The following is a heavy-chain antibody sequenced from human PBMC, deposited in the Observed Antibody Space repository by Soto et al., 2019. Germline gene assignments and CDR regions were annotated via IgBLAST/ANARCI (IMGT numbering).Heavy chain of an antibody. CDR1: GDSIIIRRYY. D-gene: IGHD2-21*02. J-gene: IGHJ4*02. V-gene: IGHV4-39*01. CDR3: ERQRNSVVTKAYFDV. CDR2: IYYSGST. Sequence: SWTXSLTCTFTGDSIIIRRYYWCWIRQPPGNGLEWIGSIYYSGSTHNNPSLRSLVSMSIDTSKDHFSLKLKSVTAADTALYLCERQRNSVVTKAYFDVWGPGSLVTVSS.